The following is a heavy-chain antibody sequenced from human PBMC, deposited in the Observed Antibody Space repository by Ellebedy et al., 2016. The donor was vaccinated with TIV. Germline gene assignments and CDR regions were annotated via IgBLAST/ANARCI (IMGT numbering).Heavy chain of an antibody. J-gene: IGHJ6*02. CDR3: ARDTSGDSYYYYYGMDV. CDR1: GGTFSSYA. CDR2: IIPIFGTA. Sequence: SVKVSCXASGGTFSSYAISWVRQAPGQGLEWMGGIIPIFGTANYAQKFQGRVTITADKSTSTAYMELSSLRSEDTAVYYCARDTSGDSYYYYYGMDVWGQGTTVTVSS. D-gene: IGHD7-27*01. V-gene: IGHV1-69*06.